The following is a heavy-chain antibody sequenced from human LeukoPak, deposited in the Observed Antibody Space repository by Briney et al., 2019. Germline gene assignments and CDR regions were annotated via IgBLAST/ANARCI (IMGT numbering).Heavy chain of an antibody. CDR3: ARGRYSSGWEHFDY. CDR2: IIPILGIA. D-gene: IGHD6-19*01. V-gene: IGHV1-69*04. Sequence: SVKVSCKASGGTFSSYAISWVRQAPGQGLEWMGRIIPILGIANYAQKFQGRVTITADKSTSTAYMELSSLRSEDTAVYYCARGRYSSGWEHFDYWGQGTLVTVSS. CDR1: GGTFSSYA. J-gene: IGHJ4*02.